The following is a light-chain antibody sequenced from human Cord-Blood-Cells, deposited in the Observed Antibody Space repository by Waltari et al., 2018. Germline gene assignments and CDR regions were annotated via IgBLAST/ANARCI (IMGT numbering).Light chain of an antibody. Sequence: QSALTQPASVSGSPGHPITISCTGTSSHVGGFNYVSWYQQHPGKAPKLMIYDVSNRPSGVSNRFSGSKSGNTASLTISGLQAEDEADYYCSSYTSSSTLVFGGGTKLTVL. CDR2: DVS. CDR1: SSHVGGFNY. V-gene: IGLV2-14*01. CDR3: SSYTSSSTLV. J-gene: IGLJ2*01.